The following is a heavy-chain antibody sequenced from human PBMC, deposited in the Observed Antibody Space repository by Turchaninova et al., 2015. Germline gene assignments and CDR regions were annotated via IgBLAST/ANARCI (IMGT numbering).Heavy chain of an antibody. Sequence: VQLQESGPGLVKTSEPLSPTCQVSGAFVSTYPWNWIRHPPRKGPGPSVDSYSWNWIRQPPGKGLEWVGYFTYGGDTGYNPSLKSRLTLSLDTSKNHFSLRLESVTAADTAVYYCARETSPGGWYSFDHWGRGTLITVSS. J-gene: IGHJ4*02. CDR2: FTYGGDT. CDR3: ARETSPGGWYSFDH. D-gene: IGHD6-19*01. V-gene: IGHV4-61*03. CDR1: GAFVSTYPWNWIRHPPRKGPGPSVDSYS.